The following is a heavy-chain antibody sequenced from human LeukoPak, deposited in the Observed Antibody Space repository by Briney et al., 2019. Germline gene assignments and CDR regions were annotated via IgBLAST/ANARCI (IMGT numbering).Heavy chain of an antibody. CDR1: GFTFSSYW. D-gene: IGHD3-10*01. Sequence: PGGSLRLSCAASGFTFSSYWMSWVRQAPGKGLEWVANIKQDGGEKYYVDSVKGRFTISRDNAKNSLYLQMNSLRAEDTAVYYCAKDNTYYYGSGSCFQHWGQGTLVTVSS. J-gene: IGHJ1*01. CDR2: IKQDGGEK. V-gene: IGHV3-7*03. CDR3: AKDNTYYYGSGSCFQH.